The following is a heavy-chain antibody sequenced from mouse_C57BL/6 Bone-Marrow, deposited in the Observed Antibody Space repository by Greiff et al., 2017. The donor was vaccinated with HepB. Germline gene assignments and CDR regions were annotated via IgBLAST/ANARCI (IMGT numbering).Heavy chain of an antibody. CDR1: GFTFSSYA. CDR3: TSDLSYAMDY. V-gene: IGHV5-9-1*02. J-gene: IGHJ4*01. D-gene: IGHD6-1*01. CDR2: ISSGGDYI. Sequence: EVQRVESGAGLVKPGGSLKLSCAASGFTFSSYAMSWVRQTPEQRLEWVAYISSGGDYIYYADTVKGRFTISRDNARNTLYLQMSSLKSEYTAMYYCTSDLSYAMDYWGQGTSVTVSS.